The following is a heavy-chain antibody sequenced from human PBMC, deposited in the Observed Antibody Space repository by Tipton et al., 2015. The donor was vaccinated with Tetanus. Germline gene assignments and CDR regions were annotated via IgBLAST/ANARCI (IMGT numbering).Heavy chain of an antibody. CDR3: ARRITMVRGVIKHDAFDI. Sequence: QLVQSGAEVKKPGASVKVSCKASGYTFTSYDINWVRQATGQGLEWMGWMNPNSGNTGYAQKFQGRVTMTRNTSISTAYMELSSLRSEDTAVYYCARRITMVRGVIKHDAFDIWGQGTMVTVSS. CDR2: MNPNSGNT. CDR1: GYTFTSYD. J-gene: IGHJ3*02. D-gene: IGHD3-10*01. V-gene: IGHV1-8*01.